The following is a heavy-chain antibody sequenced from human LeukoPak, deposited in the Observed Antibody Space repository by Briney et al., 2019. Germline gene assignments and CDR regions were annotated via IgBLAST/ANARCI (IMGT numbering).Heavy chain of an antibody. D-gene: IGHD3-10*01. CDR3: VRGEGSYFHWYFDL. CDR1: GFSLSNVA. CDR2: ISGSGTST. J-gene: IGHJ2*01. V-gene: IGHV3-23*01. Sequence: PGGSLRLSCVASGFSLSNVAVGWVRLAPGKGPEWVSVISGSGTSTYLADSVMGRFSSSRDNSKTRLYLRMNRLSVEDTAMYYCVRGEGSYFHWYFDLWGRGTLVPVSS.